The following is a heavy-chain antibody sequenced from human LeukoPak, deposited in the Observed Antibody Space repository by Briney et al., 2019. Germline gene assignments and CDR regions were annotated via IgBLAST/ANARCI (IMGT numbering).Heavy chain of an antibody. D-gene: IGHD5-24*01. CDR2: LRGSGGPT. CDR3: AKLTGSDAYNDAFDI. V-gene: IGHV3-23*01. Sequence: GSLRLSCAASGFTFSSYAMSWVRQAPGKGLEWVSVLRGSGGPTYYADSVKGRFTIPRDNSRNTLFVQMNSLRAEDTAIYYCAKLTGSDAYNDAFDIWGQGTMVTVSS. CDR1: GFTFSSYA. J-gene: IGHJ3*02.